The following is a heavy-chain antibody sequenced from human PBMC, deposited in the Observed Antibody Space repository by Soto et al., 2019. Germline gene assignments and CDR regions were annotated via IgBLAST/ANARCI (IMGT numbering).Heavy chain of an antibody. CDR3: ARTEATHSSSWYMVYFDY. CDR1: GYTFTSYY. Sequence: QVQLVQSGAEVKKPGASVKVSCKASGYTFTSYYMHWVRQAPGQGLEWMGIINPSGGSTSYAQKLQGRVTMTRDTSTSTVYMELSSLRSEDTAVYYCARTEATHSSSWYMVYFDYWGQGTLVTVSS. V-gene: IGHV1-46*01. J-gene: IGHJ4*02. CDR2: INPSGGST. D-gene: IGHD6-13*01.